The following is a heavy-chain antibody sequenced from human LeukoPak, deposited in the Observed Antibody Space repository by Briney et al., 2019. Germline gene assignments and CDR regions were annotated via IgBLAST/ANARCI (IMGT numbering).Heavy chain of an antibody. J-gene: IGHJ4*02. Sequence: SETLSLTCTVSCGSISSYYWSWLRQPPGKRLEWIGYISSSGVTNYNPSLKSRVTISPDTSKNQFSLKLSSVTAADTAVYYCARRDSGGLIDYWGQGALVTVSS. CDR3: ARRDSGGLIDY. V-gene: IGHV4-4*09. CDR1: CGSISSYY. CDR2: ISSSGVT. D-gene: IGHD3-22*01.